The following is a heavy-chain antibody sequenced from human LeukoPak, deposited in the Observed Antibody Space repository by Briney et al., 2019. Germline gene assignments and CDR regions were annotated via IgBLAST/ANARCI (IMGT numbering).Heavy chain of an antibody. J-gene: IGHJ5*02. CDR3: ARDLDWFDP. CDR2: ISSSSSTI. Sequence: PGGSLRLSCAASGFTFSSYSMNWVRQAPGKGLEWVSYISSSSSTIYYADSVKGRFTISRDNAKNSLYLQMNSLGDEDTAVYYCARDLDWFDPWGQGTLVTVSS. CDR1: GFTFSSYS. V-gene: IGHV3-48*02.